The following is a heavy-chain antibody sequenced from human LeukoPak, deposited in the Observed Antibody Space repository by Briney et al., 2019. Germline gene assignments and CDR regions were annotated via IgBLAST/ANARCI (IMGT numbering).Heavy chain of an antibody. CDR1: GYTFTSYY. CDR3: ARVGWLVGRYFDY. CDR2: INPSGGST. V-gene: IGHV1-46*01. J-gene: IGHJ4*02. D-gene: IGHD6-19*01. Sequence: ASVKVSCKASGYTFTSYYMHWVRQAPGQGLEWMGIINPSGGSTSYAQKFQGRVTMTRDMSASTVYMELSSLRSEDTAVYYCARVGWLVGRYFDYWGQGTLVTVSS.